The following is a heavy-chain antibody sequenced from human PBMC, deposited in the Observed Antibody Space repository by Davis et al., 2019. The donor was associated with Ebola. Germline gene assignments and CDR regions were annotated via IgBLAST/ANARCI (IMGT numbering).Heavy chain of an antibody. CDR2: ISGSGGST. J-gene: IGHJ6*04. CDR3: AKSGLSFGVVKYHYGMDV. V-gene: IGHV3-23*01. D-gene: IGHD3-3*01. CDR1: TFRRYA. Sequence: TFRRYAMTWLRQAPGKGLEWVPAISGSGGSTYYADSVKVRFTISRDNSKKTLYLQMNSLRAEDTAVYYCAKSGLSFGVVKYHYGMDVWGKGTTVTVSS.